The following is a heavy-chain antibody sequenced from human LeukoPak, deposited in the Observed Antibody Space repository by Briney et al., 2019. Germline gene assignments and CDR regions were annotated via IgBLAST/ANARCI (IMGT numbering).Heavy chain of an antibody. CDR3: AREGYGDYRSGY. J-gene: IGHJ4*02. CDR2: ISTSSTYI. V-gene: IGHV3-21*04. Sequence: GGSLRLSCAASGFTFSTYTMNWVRQAPGKGLEWVSSISTSSTYIYYADSVKGRFTISRDNAKNSLYLQMNSLRAEDTAVYYCAREGYGDYRSGYWGQGTLVTVSS. CDR1: GFTFSTYT. D-gene: IGHD4-17*01.